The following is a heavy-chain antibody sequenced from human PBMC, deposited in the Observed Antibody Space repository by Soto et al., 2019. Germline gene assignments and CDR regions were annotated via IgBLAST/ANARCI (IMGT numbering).Heavy chain of an antibody. CDR1: GGSISSYY. V-gene: IGHV4-59*01. Sequence: PSETLSLTCTVSGGSISSYYWSWIRQPPGKGLEWIGYIYYSGSTNYNPSLKSRVTISVDTSKNQFSLKLSSVTAADTAVYYCARRGYDILTGNYMDVWGKGTTVTVSS. CDR2: IYYSGST. D-gene: IGHD3-9*01. CDR3: ARRGYDILTGNYMDV. J-gene: IGHJ6*03.